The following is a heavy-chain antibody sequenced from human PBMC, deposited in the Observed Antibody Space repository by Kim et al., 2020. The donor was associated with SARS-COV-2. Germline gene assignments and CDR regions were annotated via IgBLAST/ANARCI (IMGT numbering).Heavy chain of an antibody. J-gene: IGHJ4*02. Sequence: GGSLRLSCAASGFTFSSYVMPWVRQAPGKGLEWVAAIRYDGSHTYYADSVKGRFTISRDSSKNTLYLQMNSLRAEDTAVYYCARDHVLLTGSCFDYWGGGTLLTVSS. V-gene: IGHV3-33*01. CDR1: GFTFSSYV. D-gene: IGHD3-9*01. CDR2: IRYDGSHT. CDR3: ARDHVLLTGSCFDY.